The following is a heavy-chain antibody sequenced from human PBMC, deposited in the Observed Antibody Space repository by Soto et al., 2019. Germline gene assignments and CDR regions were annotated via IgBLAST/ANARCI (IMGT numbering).Heavy chain of an antibody. Sequence: GGSLRLSCAASGFTFSSYAMSWVHQAPGKGLEWVSAISGSGGSTYYADSVKGRFTISRDNSKNTLYLQMNSLRAEDTAVYYCAKDPRTGIAVAGFDYWGQGTLVTVSS. V-gene: IGHV3-23*01. J-gene: IGHJ4*02. CDR2: ISGSGGST. CDR1: GFTFSSYA. CDR3: AKDPRTGIAVAGFDY. D-gene: IGHD6-19*01.